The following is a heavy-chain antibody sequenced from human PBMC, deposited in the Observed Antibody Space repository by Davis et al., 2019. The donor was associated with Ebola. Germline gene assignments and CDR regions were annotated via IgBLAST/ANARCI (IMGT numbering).Heavy chain of an antibody. CDR3: ASSMIGSGGSRARRRYYYYGMDV. CDR1: GYTFTSYH. J-gene: IGHJ6*02. CDR2: IIPILGIA. D-gene: IGHD2-15*01. V-gene: IGHV1-69*02. Sequence: AASVKVSCKASGYTFTSYHINWVRQAPGQGLEWMGRIIPILGIANYAQKFQGRVTITADKSTSTAYMGLSSLRSEDTAVYYCASSMIGSGGSRARRRYYYYGMDVWGQGTTVIVSS.